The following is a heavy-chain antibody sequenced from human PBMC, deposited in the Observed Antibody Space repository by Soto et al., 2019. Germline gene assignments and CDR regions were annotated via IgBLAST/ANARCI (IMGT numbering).Heavy chain of an antibody. J-gene: IGHJ2*01. D-gene: IGHD3-9*01. CDR3: ARTYYDVLTGFGWSFDL. CDR2: IWYDGSKQ. CDR1: GFTFSNYG. Sequence: GGSLRLPCTASGFTFSNYGMHWVSQAPGKGLEWVAFIWYDGSKQYHADSVKGRFTISRANSKNTLYLQMNSLRAEDTAVYFCARTYYDVLTGFGWSFDLWVRGTLVTVSS. V-gene: IGHV3-33*03.